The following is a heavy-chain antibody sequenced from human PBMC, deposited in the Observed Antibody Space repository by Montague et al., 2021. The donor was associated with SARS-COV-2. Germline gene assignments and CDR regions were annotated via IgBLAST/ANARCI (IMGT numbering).Heavy chain of an antibody. V-gene: IGHV3-7*01. CDR3: ARDGRYNDFWSGYYSPSTKNDTLDI. Sequence: SLRLSCAASGFTFSRFWMSWVRQAPGKGLEWVANIKEDGSEKNYVDSVKGRFTISRDNAKNSLYLQMNSLRAEDTAVYYCARDGRYNDFWSGYYSPSTKNDTLDIGAKGQWSPSLQ. CDR1: GFTFSRFW. J-gene: IGHJ3*02. D-gene: IGHD3-3*01. CDR2: IKEDGSEK.